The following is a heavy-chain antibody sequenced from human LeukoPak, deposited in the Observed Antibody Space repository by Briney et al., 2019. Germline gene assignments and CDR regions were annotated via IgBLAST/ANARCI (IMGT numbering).Heavy chain of an antibody. J-gene: IGHJ4*02. D-gene: IGHD1-14*01. CDR2: IKRKSDGGTT. Sequence: GGSLRLSCAASGFNFSTYAMSWVRQVPGKGLEWVGRIKRKSDGGTTDYAAPVKGRFTISRDDSKNTLYLQMNSLKSEDTAVYYCTTELDVRPNHYWGQGTLVTVSS. V-gene: IGHV3-15*01. CDR3: TTELDVRPNHY. CDR1: GFNFSTYA.